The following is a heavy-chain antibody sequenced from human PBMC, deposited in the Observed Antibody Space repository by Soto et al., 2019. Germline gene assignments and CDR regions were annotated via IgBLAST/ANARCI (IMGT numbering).Heavy chain of an antibody. Sequence: EVQLLESGGGLVQPGGSLRLSCAASGFTFSSYAMSWVRQAPGKGLEWVSAISGSGGSTYYADSVKGRFTISRDNSKNTLSLQRSSLSAEDTAVYCWARRSSRWYIDYGGQGTVVSVSS. CDR2: ISGSGGST. CDR3: ARRSSRWYIDY. D-gene: IGHD6-19*01. J-gene: IGHJ4*02. CDR1: GFTFSSYA. V-gene: IGHV3-23*01.